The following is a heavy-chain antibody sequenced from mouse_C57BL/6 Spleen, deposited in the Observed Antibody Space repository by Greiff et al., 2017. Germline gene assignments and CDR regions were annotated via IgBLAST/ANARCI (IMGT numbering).Heavy chain of an antibody. CDR1: GYSFTDYN. CDR2: INPNYGTT. D-gene: IGHD3-1*01. V-gene: IGHV1-39*01. J-gene: IGHJ1*03. Sequence: VQLQQSGPELVKPGASVKISCKASGYSFTDYNMNWVKQSNGKSLEWIGVINPNYGTTSYNQKFKGKATLTVDQSSSTAYMQLNSLTSEDSAVYYWARAWGYAHDRYFDVWGTGTTVTVSS. CDR3: ARAWGYAHDRYFDV.